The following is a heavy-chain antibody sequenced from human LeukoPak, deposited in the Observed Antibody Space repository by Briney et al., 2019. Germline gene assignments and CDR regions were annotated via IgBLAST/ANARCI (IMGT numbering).Heavy chain of an antibody. Sequence: PGGSLRLSCAASGFTFSSYSMNWVRQAPGKGLEWVSSISSSSSYIYYADSVKGRFTISRDNAKNSLYLQMNSLRAEDTAVYYCARTSPGWWELTYFDYWGQGTLVTVSS. CDR2: ISSSSSYI. CDR3: ARTSPGWWELTYFDY. D-gene: IGHD1-26*01. CDR1: GFTFSSYS. V-gene: IGHV3-21*01. J-gene: IGHJ4*02.